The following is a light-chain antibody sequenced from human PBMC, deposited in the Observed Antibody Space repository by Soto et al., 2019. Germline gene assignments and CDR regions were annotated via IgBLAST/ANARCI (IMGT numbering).Light chain of an antibody. V-gene: IGLV2-14*03. J-gene: IGLJ1*01. CDR3: SSYTGTSTLYV. CDR1: SSDIGGYNY. Sequence: QSALTQPASVSGSPGQSITISCTGTSSDIGGYNYVSWYHQLPGKVPKLIIYDVSNRPSGVSDRFSGSKSGNAASLTISGLQAEDEADYYCSSYTGTSTLYVFGTGTKLTVL. CDR2: DVS.